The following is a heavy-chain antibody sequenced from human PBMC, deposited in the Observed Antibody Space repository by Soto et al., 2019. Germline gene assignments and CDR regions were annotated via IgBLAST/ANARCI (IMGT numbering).Heavy chain of an antibody. D-gene: IGHD1-26*01. CDR3: AKELYSGSYSD. CDR2: IYYTGSA. Sequence: SVPLSLTRTVADDSFTNFYWNWIRQPPGKGLEWVGHIYYTGSANHNPSLKSRVTLSIDTSKNQISLKLSSVTAADTAVYYCAKELYSGSYSDWGQGTLVTVSS. V-gene: IGHV4-59*01. CDR1: DDSFTNFY. J-gene: IGHJ4*02.